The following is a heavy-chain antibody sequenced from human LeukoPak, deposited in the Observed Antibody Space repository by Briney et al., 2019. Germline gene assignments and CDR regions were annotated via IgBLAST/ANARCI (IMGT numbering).Heavy chain of an antibody. CDR2: IKSKSDGGTA. Sequence: PGGSLRLSCAASGFTFNNAWMNWVRQAPGKGLEWVGRIKSKSDGGTAGYAAPIKGRFTISRDDSKNTLYLQMNSLKTEDTALYYCTTYTSVAGTGTYYMDVWGKGTTVTISS. J-gene: IGHJ6*03. CDR1: GFTFNNAW. CDR3: TTYTSVAGTGTYYMDV. V-gene: IGHV3-15*01. D-gene: IGHD6-19*01.